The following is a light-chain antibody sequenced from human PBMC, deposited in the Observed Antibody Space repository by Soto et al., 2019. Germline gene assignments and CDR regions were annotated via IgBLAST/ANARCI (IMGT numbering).Light chain of an antibody. CDR2: GPS. V-gene: IGKV3-15*01. CDR3: QQYNSWPIT. CDR1: QSVSGD. J-gene: IGKJ5*01. Sequence: EIVMMQSPATLSVSPGERATLSCRASQSVSGDLAWYQQKPGQAPRLLIYGPSTRATGIPARFSGSGSGTEFTRTISGLQSEDFELYFCQQYNSWPITFGQGTRLEIK.